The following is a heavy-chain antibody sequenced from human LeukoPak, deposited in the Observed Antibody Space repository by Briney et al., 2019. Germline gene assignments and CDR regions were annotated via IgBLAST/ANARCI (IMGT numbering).Heavy chain of an antibody. CDR1: GGSFSGYY. CDR2: INHSGST. J-gene: IGHJ4*02. V-gene: IGHV4-34*01. Sequence: SETLSLTCAVYGGSFSGYYWSWIRQPPGKGLEWIGEINHSGSTNYNPSLKSRVTISVDTSKNQFSLKLSSVTAADTAVYYCARGASIAARTQRVFDYWGQGTLVTVSS. CDR3: ARGASIAARTQRVFDY. D-gene: IGHD6-6*01.